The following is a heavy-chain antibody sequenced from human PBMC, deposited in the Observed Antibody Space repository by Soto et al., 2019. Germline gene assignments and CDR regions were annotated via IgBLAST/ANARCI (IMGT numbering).Heavy chain of an antibody. J-gene: IGHJ4*02. CDR2: IYYSGSS. Sequence: QVQLQESGPGLVKPSQTLSLTCTVSGGSISSGGYYWSWIRQHPGKGLEWIGYIYYSGSSYYNPSQHSRVTISVDTSKIQYSLKLSTVTAAHTAVYYCARLGSGWVTDYWGQGTLITVSS. V-gene: IGHV4-31*03. CDR1: GGSISSGGYY. CDR3: ARLGSGWVTDY. D-gene: IGHD6-19*01.